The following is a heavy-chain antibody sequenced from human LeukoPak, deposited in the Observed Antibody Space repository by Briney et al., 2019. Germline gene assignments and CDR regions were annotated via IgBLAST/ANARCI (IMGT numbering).Heavy chain of an antibody. J-gene: IGHJ4*02. D-gene: IGHD2-2*01. CDR1: GFTFSSYS. CDR3: ARRYCSSTSCYEVDY. CDR2: ISGSGGST. V-gene: IGHV3-23*01. Sequence: PGGSLGLSCAASGFTFSSYSMNWVRQAPGKGLEWVSAISGSGGSTYYADSVKGRFTISRDNSKNTLYLQMNSLRAEDTAVYYCARRYCSSTSCYEVDYWGQGTLVTVSS.